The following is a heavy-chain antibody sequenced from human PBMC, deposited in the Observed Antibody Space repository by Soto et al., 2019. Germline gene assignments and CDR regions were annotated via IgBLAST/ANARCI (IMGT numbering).Heavy chain of an antibody. V-gene: IGHV3-9*01. Sequence: EVQLVESGGGLVQPGRSLRLSCAASGFTFDDYAMHWVRQAPGKGLEWVSGISWNVGSIAYADSVKGRFTISRENAKNSLYLQMNSLRAEDTALYYCAKGVAGWYYFDYWGQGTLVTVSS. J-gene: IGHJ4*02. CDR1: GFTFDDYA. CDR3: AKGVAGWYYFDY. D-gene: IGHD3-3*01. CDR2: ISWNVGSI.